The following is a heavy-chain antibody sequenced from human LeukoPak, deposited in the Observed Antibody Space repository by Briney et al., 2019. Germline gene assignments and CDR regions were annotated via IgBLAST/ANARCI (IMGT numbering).Heavy chain of an antibody. V-gene: IGHV3-30*02. D-gene: IGHD3-10*01. CDR2: IRYDGSNK. CDR3: CVMVRGVPWFDP. CDR1: GFTFSSYG. J-gene: IGHJ5*02. Sequence: PGGSLRLSCAASGFTFSSYGMHWVRQAPGKGLEWVAFIRYDGSNKYYADSVKGRFTISRDNSKNTPYLQMNSLRAEDTAVYYCCVMVRGVPWFDPWGQGTLVTVSS.